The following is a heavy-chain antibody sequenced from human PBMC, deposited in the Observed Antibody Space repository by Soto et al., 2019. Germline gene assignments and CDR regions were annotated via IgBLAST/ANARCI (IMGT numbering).Heavy chain of an antibody. CDR1: GYTLTELS. D-gene: IGHD6-13*01. V-gene: IGHV1-24*01. CDR2: FDPEDGET. J-gene: IGHJ4*02. Sequence: ASVKVSCKVSGYTLTELSMHWVRQAPGKGLEWMGGFDPEDGETIYAQKFQGRVTMTTDTSTSTAHMELRSLRSDDTAMYYCAREGSRSGRPRPHTYIDYWGQGTLVTVSS. CDR3: AREGSRSGRPRPHTYIDY.